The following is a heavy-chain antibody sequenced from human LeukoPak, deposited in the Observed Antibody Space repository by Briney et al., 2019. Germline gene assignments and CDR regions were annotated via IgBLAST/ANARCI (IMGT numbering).Heavy chain of an antibody. CDR3: ARDRPNYHESNGHYYQRDGDH. CDR1: GFTFNIYA. D-gene: IGHD3-22*01. Sequence: GGSLRLSCAASGFTFNIYAMSWVRLAPGKGLQWVASMCGSAGCTYYADSVKGRFTISRDNSKNTLYLQMNSLRTEDTAIYYCARDRPNYHESNGHYYQRDGDHWGQGTLVTVSS. CDR2: MCGSAGCT. J-gene: IGHJ5*02. V-gene: IGHV3-23*01.